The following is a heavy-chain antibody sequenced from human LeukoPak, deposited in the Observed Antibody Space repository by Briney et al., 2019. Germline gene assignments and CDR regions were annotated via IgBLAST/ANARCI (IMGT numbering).Heavy chain of an antibody. CDR2: INPNSGGT. CDR1: GYTFTGYY. D-gene: IGHD4-17*01. J-gene: IGHJ4*02. V-gene: IGHV1-2*02. Sequence: ASVKVSCKASGYTFTGYYMHWVRQAPGQGLEWMGWINPNSGGTNYAQKFQGRVTMTRDTSISTAYMELSRLRSDDTAVYYCARDLAGDSTFDYWGQGTLVTVSS. CDR3: ARDLAGDSTFDY.